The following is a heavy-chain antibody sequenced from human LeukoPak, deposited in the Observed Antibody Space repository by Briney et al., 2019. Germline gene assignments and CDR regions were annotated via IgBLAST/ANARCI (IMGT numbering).Heavy chain of an antibody. CDR3: ARAPKRYWSSYPWYFDY. V-gene: IGHV4-59*01. CDR1: GGSISSDY. D-gene: IGHD3-3*01. CDR2: IYSSGST. J-gene: IGHJ4*02. Sequence: KPSETLSLTCTVSGGSISSDYWSWIRQPPGKGLEWIGYIYSSGSTIYNPSLKSRVSISADTSENQFSLKLTSVTAADTAVYYCARAPKRYWSSYPWYFDYWGQGTLVTVSS.